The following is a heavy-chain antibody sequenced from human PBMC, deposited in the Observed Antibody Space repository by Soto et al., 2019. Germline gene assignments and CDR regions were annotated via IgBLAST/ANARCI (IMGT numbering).Heavy chain of an antibody. CDR2: INHSGST. J-gene: IGHJ4*02. D-gene: IGHD6-13*01. CDR1: GGSFSGYY. V-gene: IGHV4-34*01. Sequence: QGQLQQWGAGLLKPSETLSLTCAVYGGSFSGYYWSWIRQPPGKGLEWIGEINHSGSTNYNPSLKCRATIAEDTAKNQFSTKLSSVTAADTAVYYCARGKYRSRHFDYWGQGTLVTVS. CDR3: ARGKYRSRHFDY.